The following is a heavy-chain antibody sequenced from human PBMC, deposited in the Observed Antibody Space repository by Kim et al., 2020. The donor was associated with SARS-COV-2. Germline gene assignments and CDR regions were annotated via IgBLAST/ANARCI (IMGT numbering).Heavy chain of an antibody. CDR2: ISSSSSYI. CDR3: ARGKAAAGTGLFDL. Sequence: GGSLRLSCAASGFTFSSYSMNWVRQAPGKGLEWVSSISSSSSYIYYADSVKGRFTISRDNAKNSLYLQMNSLRAEDTAVYYCARGKAAAGTGLFDLWGQGTLVTVTS. D-gene: IGHD6-13*01. CDR1: GFTFSSYS. V-gene: IGHV3-21*01. J-gene: IGHJ5*02.